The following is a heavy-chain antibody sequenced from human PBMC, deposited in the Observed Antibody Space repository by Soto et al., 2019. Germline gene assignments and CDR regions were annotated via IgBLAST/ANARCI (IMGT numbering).Heavy chain of an antibody. V-gene: IGHV4-34*01. CDR3: ARGQEGVVATH. CDR2: IKDGGRT. CDR1: GGSLSGYY. D-gene: IGHD5-12*01. J-gene: IGHJ4*02. Sequence: QVQLQQWGAGLLKPSETLSLNCAVNGGSLSGYYWSWIRQPPGKGLEWMGEIKDGGRTNYSPSLKRRATISSDTSNNHFSLRLYSVTAADTGVYYCARGQEGVVATHWDQGTLVTVSS.